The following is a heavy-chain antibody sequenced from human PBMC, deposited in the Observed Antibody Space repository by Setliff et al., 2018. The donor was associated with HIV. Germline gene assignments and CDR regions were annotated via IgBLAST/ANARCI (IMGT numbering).Heavy chain of an antibody. V-gene: IGHV4-39*07. CDR1: GGSISRGGYS. D-gene: IGHD3-10*01. J-gene: IGHJ5*02. CDR3: ARRIDDSGSFPDKNWFDT. Sequence: SETLSLTCTVSGGSISRGGYSWGWSRQPPGKGLEWIGSISYTGITYYNPSLQSRVTMSIDTSKNQFSLRLTSVTAADTAVYYCARRIDDSGSFPDKNWFDTWGQGSLVTVSS. CDR2: ISYTGIT.